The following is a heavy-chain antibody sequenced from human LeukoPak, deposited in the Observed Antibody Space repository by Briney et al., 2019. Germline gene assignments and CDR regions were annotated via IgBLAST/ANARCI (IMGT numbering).Heavy chain of an antibody. CDR1: GGSFSGYY. D-gene: IGHD3-3*01. J-gene: IGHJ5*02. V-gene: IGHV4-34*01. CDR2: INHSGST. CDR3: ARGRGYDFWSGYSPRRYNWFDP. Sequence: PSETLSLTCAVYGGSFSGYYWSWIRQPPGKGLEWIGEINHSGSTNYNPSLKSRVTISVDTSKNQFSLKLSSVTAADTAVYYCARGRGYDFWSGYSPRRYNWFDPWGQGTLVTVSS.